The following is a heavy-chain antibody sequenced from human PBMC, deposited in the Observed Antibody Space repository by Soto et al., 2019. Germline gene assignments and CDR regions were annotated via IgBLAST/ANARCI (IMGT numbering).Heavy chain of an antibody. CDR2: IYYSGST. CDR1: GGSISSGGYY. Sequence: QVQLQESGPGLVKPSQTLSLTCTVSGGSISSGGYYWSWIRQHPGKGLEWIGYIYYSGSTYYNPSLKSRVTIAVDTSKNQFSLKLSSVTAADTAVYYCARDAPDGSGPYYNHYMDVWGKGTTVTVSS. D-gene: IGHD3-10*01. V-gene: IGHV4-31*03. CDR3: ARDAPDGSGPYYNHYMDV. J-gene: IGHJ6*03.